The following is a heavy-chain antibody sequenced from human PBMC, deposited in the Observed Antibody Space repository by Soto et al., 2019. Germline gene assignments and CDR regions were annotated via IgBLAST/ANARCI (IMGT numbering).Heavy chain of an antibody. CDR3: AKGFYYDFWSGTDY. J-gene: IGHJ4*02. Sequence: GGSLRLSCAASGFTFSSYGMHWVRQAPGKGLEWVAVISYDGSNKYYADSVKGRFTISRDNSKNTLYLQMNSLRAEDTAVYYCAKGFYYDFWSGTDYWGQGTLVTVSS. V-gene: IGHV3-30*18. CDR1: GFTFSSYG. D-gene: IGHD3-3*01. CDR2: ISYDGSNK.